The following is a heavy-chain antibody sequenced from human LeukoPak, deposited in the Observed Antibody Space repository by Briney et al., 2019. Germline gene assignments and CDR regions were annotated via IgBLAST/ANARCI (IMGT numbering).Heavy chain of an antibody. D-gene: IGHD6-6*01. Sequence: GGSLRLSCVASGFAVGSNYMSWVRQAPGKGLEWVSAISGSGGSTYYADSVKGRFTISRDSSKNTLYLQMNSLRAEDTAVYYCASPAVHWGQGTLVTVSS. CDR3: ASPAVH. CDR2: ISGSGGST. V-gene: IGHV3-23*01. CDR1: GFAVGSNY. J-gene: IGHJ4*02.